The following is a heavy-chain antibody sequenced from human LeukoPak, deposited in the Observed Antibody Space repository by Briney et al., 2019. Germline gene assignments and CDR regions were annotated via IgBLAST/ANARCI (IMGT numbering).Heavy chain of an antibody. CDR1: GFTFSDYY. CDR2: ISSGGSTI. CDR3: ARGIYYYDSSGYYYPGGSDY. J-gene: IGHJ4*02. Sequence: GGSLRLSCAASGFTFSDYYMSWIRQAPGNGLEWVSYISSGGSTIYYAHSVKGRFTISRDNAKNSLYLQMNSLRAEDTAVYYCARGIYYYDSSGYYYPGGSDYWGQGTLVTVSS. V-gene: IGHV3-11*04. D-gene: IGHD3-22*01.